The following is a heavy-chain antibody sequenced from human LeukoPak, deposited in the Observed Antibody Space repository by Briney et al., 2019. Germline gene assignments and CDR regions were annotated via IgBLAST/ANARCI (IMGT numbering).Heavy chain of an antibody. D-gene: IGHD4-23*01. V-gene: IGHV1-46*01. CDR3: AREASGGYFDY. Sequence: ASVKVSCKASGYTFSSYYMHWVRQAPGQGLEWVGLINPTGDSTNYAQNFRGRVTMTWDTSTSTVYMDLSSLRSEDTAVYYCAREASGGYFDYWGQGTPVTVSS. CDR1: GYTFSSYY. CDR2: INPTGDST. J-gene: IGHJ4*02.